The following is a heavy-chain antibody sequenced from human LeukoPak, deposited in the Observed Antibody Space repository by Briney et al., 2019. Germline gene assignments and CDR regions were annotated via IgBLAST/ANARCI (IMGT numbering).Heavy chain of an antibody. D-gene: IGHD1-26*01. CDR2: ISWNSGSI. V-gene: IGHV3-9*01. CDR3: AKDNGSP. J-gene: IGHJ5*02. Sequence: GGSLRLSCAASGFTFDDYAMHWVRQAPGKGLEWVSGISWNSGSIGYADSVKGRFTISRANAKNSLYLQMNSLRAEDTALYYCAKDNGSPWGQGALVTVSS. CDR1: GFTFDDYA.